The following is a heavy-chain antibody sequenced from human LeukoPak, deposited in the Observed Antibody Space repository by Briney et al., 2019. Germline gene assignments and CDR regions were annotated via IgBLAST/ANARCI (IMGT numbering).Heavy chain of an antibody. Sequence: SETLSLTCTVSGYSISSGYYWGWIRQPPGKGLEWIGSIYHSGSTYYNPSLKSRVTISVDTSKNQFSLKLSSVTAADTAVYYCVRRYYYDSSGYDASLDYWGQGTLVTVSS. CDR3: VRRYYYDSSGYDASLDY. J-gene: IGHJ4*02. V-gene: IGHV4-38-2*02. D-gene: IGHD3-22*01. CDR1: GYSISSGYY. CDR2: IYHSGST.